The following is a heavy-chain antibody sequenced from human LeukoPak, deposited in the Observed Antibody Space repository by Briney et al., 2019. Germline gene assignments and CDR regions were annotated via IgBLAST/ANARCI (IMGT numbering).Heavy chain of an antibody. J-gene: IGHJ6*03. Sequence: ASVKVSCKASGYTFTGYYMHWVRQAPGQGLEWMGWINPNSGGTNYAQKFQGRVTMTRDMSISTAYMELSRLRSDDTAEYYCARYLRGIYESSYYYYYMDVWGKGTTVTVSS. CDR1: GYTFTGYY. CDR3: ARYLRGIYESSYYYYYMDV. V-gene: IGHV1-2*02. D-gene: IGHD3-16*01. CDR2: INPNSGGT.